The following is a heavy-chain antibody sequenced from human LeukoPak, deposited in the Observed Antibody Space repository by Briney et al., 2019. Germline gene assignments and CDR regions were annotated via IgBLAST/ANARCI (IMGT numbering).Heavy chain of an antibody. Sequence: SVKVSCKVSGYTLTELSMHWVRQAPGQGLEWMGGINPLFGAANYAQKFQGRVTVAVDESSTTAYMELSSLRSEDTAVYYCARGRALGSGEFDWYFDLWGRGTLVTVSS. CDR3: ARGRALGSGEFDWYFDL. CDR2: INPLFGAA. V-gene: IGHV1-69*13. D-gene: IGHD3-10*01. CDR1: GYTLTELS. J-gene: IGHJ2*01.